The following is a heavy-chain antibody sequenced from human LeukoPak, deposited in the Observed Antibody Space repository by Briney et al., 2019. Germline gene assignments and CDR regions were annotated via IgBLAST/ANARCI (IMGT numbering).Heavy chain of an antibody. CDR1: GGSISSYY. J-gene: IGHJ5*02. Sequence: SETLSLTRTVSGGSISSYYWSWIRQPPGKGLESLGSIYYSGSSYYNPSLKSRVTISVDTSKNQFSLKLSSVTAADTAVYYCARGIVVVPAAKVGWFDPWGQGTLVTVSS. CDR2: IYYSGSS. CDR3: ARGIVVVPAAKVGWFDP. D-gene: IGHD2-2*01. V-gene: IGHV4-59*08.